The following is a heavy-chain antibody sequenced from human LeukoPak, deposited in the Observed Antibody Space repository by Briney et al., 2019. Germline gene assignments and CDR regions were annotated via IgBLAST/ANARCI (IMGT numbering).Heavy chain of an antibody. CDR3: ARGSVAGTRGLSEFDY. D-gene: IGHD6-19*01. J-gene: IGHJ4*02. V-gene: IGHV4-59*01. Sequence: SETLSLTCTVSGGSISSYYWSWIRQPPGKGLEGLGYIYYSRSTNYNPSLRSRVTISVDTAKNQFSLKLSSVTAADTAVYYCARGSVAGTRGLSEFDYWGQGTLVTVSS. CDR1: GGSISSYY. CDR2: IYYSRST.